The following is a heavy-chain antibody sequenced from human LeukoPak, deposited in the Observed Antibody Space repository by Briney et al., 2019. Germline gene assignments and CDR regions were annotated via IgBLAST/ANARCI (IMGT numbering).Heavy chain of an antibody. CDR3: ARDGITIFGVVNHYYMDV. D-gene: IGHD3-3*01. CDR2: INPSGGST. Sequence: ASVKVSCKASGYTFTSYYMHWVRQAPGQGLEWMGIINPSGGSTSYAQKFQGRVTMTRDTSTSTVYMELSSLRSEDTAVYYCARDGITIFGVVNHYYMDVWGKGTTVTVSS. V-gene: IGHV1-46*01. CDR1: GYTFTSYY. J-gene: IGHJ6*03.